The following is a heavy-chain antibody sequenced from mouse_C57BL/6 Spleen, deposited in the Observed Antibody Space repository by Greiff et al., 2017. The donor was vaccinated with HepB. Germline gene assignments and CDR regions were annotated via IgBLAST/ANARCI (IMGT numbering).Heavy chain of an antibody. V-gene: IGHV5-17*01. Sequence: EVKLVESGGGLVKPGGSLKLSCAASGFTFSDYGMHWVRQAPEKGLEWVAYISSGSSTIYYADTVKGRFTISRDNAKNTLFLQMTSLRSEDTAMYYCASAYYSNYYAMDYWGQGTSVTVSS. J-gene: IGHJ4*01. D-gene: IGHD2-5*01. CDR3: ASAYYSNYYAMDY. CDR1: GFTFSDYG. CDR2: ISSGSSTI.